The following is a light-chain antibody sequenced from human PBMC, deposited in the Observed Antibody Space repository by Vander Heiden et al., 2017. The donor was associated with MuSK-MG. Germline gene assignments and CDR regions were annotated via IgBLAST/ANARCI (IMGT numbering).Light chain of an antibody. CDR1: QSIRRY. Sequence: DIQMTQSPSPLSASVGDRVTITCRASQSIRRYLNWYQQKPGKAPKLLIYTRSTLQSGVPSRFSGSGSGTDFTLTISRLQPEDFATYSCQQSDTSPPTFGQGTKVEIK. V-gene: IGKV1-39*01. J-gene: IGKJ1*01. CDR3: QQSDTSPPT. CDR2: TRS.